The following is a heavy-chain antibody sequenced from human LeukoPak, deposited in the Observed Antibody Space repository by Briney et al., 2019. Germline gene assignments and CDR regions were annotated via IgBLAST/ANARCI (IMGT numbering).Heavy chain of an antibody. Sequence: GKGLEWVAVISYDGSNKYYADSVKGRFTISRDNSKNTLYLQMNSLRAEDTAVYYCARDSDYWGQGTLVTVSS. CDR3: ARDSDY. J-gene: IGHJ4*02. CDR2: ISYDGSNK. V-gene: IGHV3-30-3*01.